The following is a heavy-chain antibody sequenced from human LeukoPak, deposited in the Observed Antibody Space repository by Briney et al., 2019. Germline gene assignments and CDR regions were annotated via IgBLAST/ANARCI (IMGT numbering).Heavy chain of an antibody. D-gene: IGHD6-13*01. V-gene: IGHV4-34*01. CDR1: GGSFSGYY. Sequence: SETLSLTCAVYGGSFSGYYWSWIRQPPGKGLEWIGEINHSGSTNYNPSLKSRVTISVDTSKNQFSLKLSPVTAADTAVYYCARNILAAAIDYWGQGTLVTVSS. CDR3: ARNILAAAIDY. J-gene: IGHJ4*02. CDR2: INHSGST.